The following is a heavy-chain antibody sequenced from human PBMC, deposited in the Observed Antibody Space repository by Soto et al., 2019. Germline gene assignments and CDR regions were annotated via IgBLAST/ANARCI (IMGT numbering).Heavy chain of an antibody. Sequence: QVQLQESGPGLVKPSGTLSLTCAVSGGSISSSNWWSWVRQPPGKGLEWIGEIYHSGSTNYNPSLMSRVTISVDKSKNQFSLKLSSVTAADTAVYYCARDQTGDSSPTAFDYWGQGTLVTVSS. CDR1: GGSISSSNW. D-gene: IGHD3-22*01. CDR3: ARDQTGDSSPTAFDY. J-gene: IGHJ4*02. V-gene: IGHV4-4*02. CDR2: IYHSGST.